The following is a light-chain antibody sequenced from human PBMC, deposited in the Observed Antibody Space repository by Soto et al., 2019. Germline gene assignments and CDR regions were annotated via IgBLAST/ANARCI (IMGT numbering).Light chain of an antibody. J-gene: IGLJ1*01. V-gene: IGLV2-8*01. CDR1: SSDVGSYQY. CDR2: EVT. CDR3: CTYGGRLNPYV. Sequence: QSVLTQPASVSGSPGQSITISCTGTSSDVGSYQYVSWYQQHPGKAPRLIIYEVTKRPSGVPDRFSGSKSGNTASLTVSGLQAEDEADYYCCTYGGRLNPYVFGSGTKV.